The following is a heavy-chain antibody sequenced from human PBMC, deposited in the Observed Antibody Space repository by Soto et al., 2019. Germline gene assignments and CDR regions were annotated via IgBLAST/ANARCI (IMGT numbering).Heavy chain of an antibody. CDR1: GLTFSRFA. Sequence: PGGSLRLSCAASGLTFSRFAMSWVRQAPGKGLEWVATIHGSGAITNYADSVRGRFTISRDNSKDTMYLQLNTLRVEDTAVYYCAKDKGPGSYTNWCFDVWGRGTRGTVS. V-gene: IGHV3-23*01. CDR2: IHGSGAIT. J-gene: IGHJ2*01. CDR3: AKDKGPGSYTNWCFDV. D-gene: IGHD3-10*01.